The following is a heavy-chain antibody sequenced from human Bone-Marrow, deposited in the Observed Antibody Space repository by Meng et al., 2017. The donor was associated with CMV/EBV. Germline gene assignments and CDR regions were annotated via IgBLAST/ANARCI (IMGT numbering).Heavy chain of an antibody. J-gene: IGHJ6*02. CDR3: AKEEYSSSWYGYYGMDV. D-gene: IGHD6-13*01. Sequence: GESLKISCAASGFTFSSYGMHWVRQAPGKGLEWVAFIRYDGSNKYYADSVKGRFTISRDNSKNTLYLQMNSLRAEDTAVYYCAKEEYSSSWYGYYGMDVWGQGTTVTVSS. V-gene: IGHV3-30*02. CDR2: IRYDGSNK. CDR1: GFTFSSYG.